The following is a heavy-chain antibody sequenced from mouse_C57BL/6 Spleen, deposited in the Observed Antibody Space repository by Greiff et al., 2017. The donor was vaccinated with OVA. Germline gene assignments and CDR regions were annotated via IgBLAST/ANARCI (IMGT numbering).Heavy chain of an antibody. CDR1: GYSFTGYF. Sequence: EVQLQESGPELVKPGDSVKISCKASGYSFTGYFMNWVMQSHGKSLEWIGRINPYNGDTFYNQKFKGKATLTVDKSSSTAYMELRSLTSEDSAVYYCARSEYYGSSQSFYAMDYWGQGTSVTVSS. CDR2: INPYNGDT. J-gene: IGHJ4*01. CDR3: ARSEYYGSSQSFYAMDY. D-gene: IGHD1-1*01. V-gene: IGHV1-20*01.